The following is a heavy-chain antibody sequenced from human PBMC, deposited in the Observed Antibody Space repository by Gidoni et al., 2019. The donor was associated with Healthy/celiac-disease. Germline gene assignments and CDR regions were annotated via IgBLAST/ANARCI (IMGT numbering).Heavy chain of an antibody. D-gene: IGHD2-21*01. CDR3: AKGPHIVVVIAIKGAFDI. CDR2: ISGSGGST. J-gene: IGHJ3*02. Sequence: EVQLLESGGGLVQPGGSLRLSCAAPGFPFSSYAMSWVRQAPGKGLEWVSAISGSGGSTYYADSVKGRFTISRDNSKNTLYLQMNSLRAEDTAVYYCAKGPHIVVVIAIKGAFDIWGQGTMVTVSS. CDR1: GFPFSSYA. V-gene: IGHV3-23*01.